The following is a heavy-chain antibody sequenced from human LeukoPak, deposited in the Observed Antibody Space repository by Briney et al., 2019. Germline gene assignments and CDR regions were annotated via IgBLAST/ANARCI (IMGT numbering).Heavy chain of an antibody. D-gene: IGHD6-6*01. Sequence: SETLSLTCTVSGGSISSYYWSWIRQPAGKGLEWIGRIYTSGSTNYNPSLKSRVTISVDASKNQFSLKLSSVTAADTAVYYCARDRAARTVYAFDIWGQGTMVTVSS. CDR3: ARDRAARTVYAFDI. V-gene: IGHV4-4*07. J-gene: IGHJ3*02. CDR2: IYTSGST. CDR1: GGSISSYY.